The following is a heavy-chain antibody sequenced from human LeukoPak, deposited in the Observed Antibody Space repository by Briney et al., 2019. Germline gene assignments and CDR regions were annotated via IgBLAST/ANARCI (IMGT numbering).Heavy chain of an antibody. CDR3: ASDSSGYYYAAFDI. CDR2: IYYSGST. Sequence: PSETLSLTCTVSGGSISSYYWSWIRQPPGKGLEWIGYIYYSGSTNYNPSLKSRLTISVDTSKHQFSLKLSSVTAADTAVYYCASDSSGYYYAAFDIWGQGTMVTVSS. D-gene: IGHD3-22*01. CDR1: GGSISSYY. V-gene: IGHV4-59*01. J-gene: IGHJ3*02.